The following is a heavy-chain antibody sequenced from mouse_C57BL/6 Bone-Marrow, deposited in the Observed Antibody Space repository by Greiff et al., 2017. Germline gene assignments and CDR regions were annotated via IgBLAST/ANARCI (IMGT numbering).Heavy chain of an antibody. CDR3: ARPITTVPHYYAMDY. CDR2: IYPGDGDT. D-gene: IGHD1-1*01. Sequence: VQLQQSGPELVKPGASVKISCKASGYAFSSSWMNWVKQRPGKGLEWIGRIYPGDGDTNYNGKFKGKATLTADKSSSTAYMQLSSLTSEDSAVYFCARPITTVPHYYAMDYWGQGTSVTVSS. CDR1: GYAFSSSW. V-gene: IGHV1-82*01. J-gene: IGHJ4*01.